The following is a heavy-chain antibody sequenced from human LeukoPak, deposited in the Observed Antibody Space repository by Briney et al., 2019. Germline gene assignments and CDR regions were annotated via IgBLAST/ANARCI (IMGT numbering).Heavy chain of an antibody. CDR1: GGSISSHY. D-gene: IGHD3-22*01. J-gene: IGHJ4*02. CDR3: ARHPYDSSGYYYLSDY. CDR2: IYYSGST. V-gene: IGHV4-59*08. Sequence: SETLSLTCTVSGGSISSHYWSWIRQPPGKGLEWIGYIYYSGSTNYNPSLKSRVTISVDTSKNQFSLKLSSVTAADTAVYYCARHPYDSSGYYYLSDYWGQGTLVTVSS.